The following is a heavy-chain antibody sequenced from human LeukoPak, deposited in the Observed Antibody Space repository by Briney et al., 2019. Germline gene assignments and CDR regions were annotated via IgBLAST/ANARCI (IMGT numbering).Heavy chain of an antibody. J-gene: IGHJ4*02. D-gene: IGHD3-3*01. CDR2: TYPGDSDT. V-gene: IGHV5-51*01. CDR3: ARLYYAPSYFDY. CDR1: GYSFTSYW. Sequence: GESLKISCKGSGYSFTSYWIGWVRQMPGKGLEWMGITYPGDSDTRYSPSFQGQVTISADKSLSPAYLQWSSLKASDTAMYYCARLYYAPSYFDYWGQGTLVTVSS.